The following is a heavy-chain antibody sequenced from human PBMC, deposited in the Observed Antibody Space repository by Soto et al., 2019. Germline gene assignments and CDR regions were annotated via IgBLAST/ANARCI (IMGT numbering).Heavy chain of an antibody. J-gene: IGHJ6*02. Sequence: PGGSLRLSCAASGFTFSDYYMSWIRQAPGKGLEWVSYISSSGSTIYYADSVKGRFTISRDNAKNSLYLQMNSLRAEDTAVYYCARGYYDFWSGYYTRYYYGMDVWGQGTTVTVS. CDR2: ISSSGSTI. V-gene: IGHV3-11*01. CDR1: GFTFSDYY. CDR3: ARGYYDFWSGYYTRYYYGMDV. D-gene: IGHD3-3*01.